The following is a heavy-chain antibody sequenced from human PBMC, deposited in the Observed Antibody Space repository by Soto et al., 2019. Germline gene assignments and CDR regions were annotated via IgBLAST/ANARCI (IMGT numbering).Heavy chain of an antibody. Sequence: EVQLVESGGGLVKPGESLRLSCAASGFTLTNGWMTWVRQAPGKGLEWVGRIRSKADGGTTDYSAPVKGRFTISRDDSKDTLYLQMNSLKDEDTAVYYCSTGRYRHSSDYWGPGTLVTVSS. CDR2: IRSKADGGTT. D-gene: IGHD5-18*01. CDR3: STGRYRHSSDY. J-gene: IGHJ4*02. CDR1: GFTLTNGW. V-gene: IGHV3-15*07.